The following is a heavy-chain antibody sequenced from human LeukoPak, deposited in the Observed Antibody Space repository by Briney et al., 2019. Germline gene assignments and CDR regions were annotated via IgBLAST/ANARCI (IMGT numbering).Heavy chain of an antibody. Sequence: SETLSLTCTVSGGSISSYYWSWIRQPPGKGLEWIGYIYYSGSTNYNPSLKSRVTISVDTSKNQFSLKLSSVTAADTAVYYCARPGRWLQRYFDYWGQGTLVTVSS. V-gene: IGHV4-59*08. J-gene: IGHJ4*02. CDR1: GGSISSYY. CDR2: IYYSGST. CDR3: ARPGRWLQRYFDY. D-gene: IGHD5-24*01.